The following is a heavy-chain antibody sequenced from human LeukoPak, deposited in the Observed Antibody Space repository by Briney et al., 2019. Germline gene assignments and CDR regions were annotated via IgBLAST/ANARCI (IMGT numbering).Heavy chain of an antibody. J-gene: IGHJ5*02. CDR1: GYTFTSYY. CDR3: ASGPQTMVTADGFDP. Sequence: ASVKVSCKASGYTFTSYYMHWVRQAPGQGLEWMGIINPSGGSTSYAQKFQGRVTMTRDTSTSTVYMELSSLRSEDTAVYYCASGPQTMVTADGFDPWGQGTLVTVSS. D-gene: IGHD5-18*01. V-gene: IGHV1-46*01. CDR2: INPSGGST.